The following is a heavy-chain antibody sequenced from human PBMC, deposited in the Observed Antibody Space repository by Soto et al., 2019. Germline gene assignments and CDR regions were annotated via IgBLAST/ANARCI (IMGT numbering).Heavy chain of an antibody. CDR1: GFTFSSYW. CDR2: IKQDGSEK. D-gene: IGHD3-10*01. CDR3: ARDPTDYGTKQNNWFDP. V-gene: IGHV3-7*05. J-gene: IGHJ5*02. Sequence: GGSLRLSCVASGFTFSSYWMSWVRQAPGKGLEWVANIKQDGSEKYYVDSVKGRFTISRDNAKNSLYLQMNSLRAEDTAVYYCARDPTDYGTKQNNWFDPWGQGTLVTVSS.